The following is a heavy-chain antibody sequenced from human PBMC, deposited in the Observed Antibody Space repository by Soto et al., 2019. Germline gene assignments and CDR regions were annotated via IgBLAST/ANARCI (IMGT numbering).Heavy chain of an antibody. Sequence: GASVKVSCKASGGTFSSYTINWVRQAPGQGLEWMGWISAYNGNTNYAQKLQGRVTMTTDTSTSTAYMELRSLRSDDTAVYYCASYHLNSYYYGMDVWGQGTTVTVSS. CDR3: ASYHLNSYYYGMDV. J-gene: IGHJ6*02. CDR1: GGTFSSYT. V-gene: IGHV1-18*01. CDR2: ISAYNGNT.